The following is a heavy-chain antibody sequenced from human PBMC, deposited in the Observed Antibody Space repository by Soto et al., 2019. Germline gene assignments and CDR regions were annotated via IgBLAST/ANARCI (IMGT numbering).Heavy chain of an antibody. J-gene: IGHJ6*02. V-gene: IGHV4-59*01. CDR1: GGSIRSYY. Sequence: SETLSLTCSVSGGSIRSYYWSWIRQSPEKGLEWIGYFYHSGNSNYNPSLKSRVTISVDTSKNQLSLSLRSVTAADTAVYFCARISSVDTYGYVNGGLDVWGQGTKGTV. D-gene: IGHD3-16*01. CDR2: FYHSGNS. CDR3: ARISSVDTYGYVNGGLDV.